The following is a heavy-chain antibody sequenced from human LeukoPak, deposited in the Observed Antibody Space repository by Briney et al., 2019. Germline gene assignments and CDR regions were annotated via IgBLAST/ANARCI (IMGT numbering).Heavy chain of an antibody. D-gene: IGHD2-2*01. CDR1: GFTFSSYA. CDR3: TTEIRARYCSSTSCYIRYMDV. CDR2: ISGSGGST. Sequence: GGSLRLSCAASGFTFSSYAMSWVRQAPGKGLEWVSAISGSGGSTYYADSVKGRFTISRDNSKNTLYLQMNSLKTEDTAVYYCTTEIRARYCSSTSCYIRYMDVWGKGTTVTVSS. J-gene: IGHJ6*03. V-gene: IGHV3-23*01.